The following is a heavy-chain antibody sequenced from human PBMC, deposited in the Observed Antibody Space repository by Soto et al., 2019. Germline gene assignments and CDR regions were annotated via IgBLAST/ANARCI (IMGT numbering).Heavy chain of an antibody. CDR3: AKDRGEPQIYDNLTGYYIRWFDP. J-gene: IGHJ5*02. CDR2: ISYDGSNK. Sequence: GGSLRLSCAASGFTFSSYGMHWVRQAPGKGLEWVAVISYDGSNKYYADSVKGRFTISRDNSKNTLYLQMNSLRAEDTAVYYCAKDRGEPQIYDNLTGYYIRWFDPWGQGTLVTVSS. D-gene: IGHD3-9*01. CDR1: GFTFSSYG. V-gene: IGHV3-30*18.